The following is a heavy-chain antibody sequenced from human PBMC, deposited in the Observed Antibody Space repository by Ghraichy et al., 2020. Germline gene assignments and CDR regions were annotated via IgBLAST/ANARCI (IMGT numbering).Heavy chain of an antibody. CDR2: ISWNSGSI. J-gene: IGHJ4*02. D-gene: IGHD3-3*01. CDR1: GFTFDDYA. V-gene: IGHV3-9*01. Sequence: GGSLRLSCAASGFTFDDYAMHWVRQAPGKGLEWVSGISWNSGSIGYADSVKGRFTISRDNAKNSLYLQMNSLRAEDTALYYCAKDKGVGVGVVIITYFDYWGQGTLVTVSS. CDR3: AKDKGVGVGVVIITYFDY.